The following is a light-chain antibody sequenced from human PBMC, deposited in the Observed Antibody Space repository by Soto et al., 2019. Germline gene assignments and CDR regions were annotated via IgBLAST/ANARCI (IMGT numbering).Light chain of an antibody. CDR2: STS. CDR3: EQSYDSPRA. V-gene: IGKV1-39*01. CDR1: QSISKY. Sequence: DIQMTQSPSSLSASVGDRVTLTCRASQSISKYLNWYQQKPGKAPNLLIYSTSTLQSGVPSRFSGSGSWTDFTLTINSLQPEDFATYYWEQSYDSPRAFGHATKVEI. J-gene: IGKJ1*01.